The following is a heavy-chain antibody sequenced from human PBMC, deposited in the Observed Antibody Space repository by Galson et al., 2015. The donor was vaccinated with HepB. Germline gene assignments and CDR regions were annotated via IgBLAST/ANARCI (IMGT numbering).Heavy chain of an antibody. CDR2: ISGSGGIT. V-gene: IGHV3-23*01. Sequence: SLRLSCAASGFTFSGYAMSWVRQAPGKGPEWVSAISGSGGITYYADSVKGRFTISRDNSKNTLYLQMNSLRAEDTAVYYCAKDRGGHCGGDCYSSFDPWGQGTPVTVSS. CDR1: GFTFSGYA. CDR3: AKDRGGHCGGDCYSSFDP. D-gene: IGHD2-21*02. J-gene: IGHJ5*02.